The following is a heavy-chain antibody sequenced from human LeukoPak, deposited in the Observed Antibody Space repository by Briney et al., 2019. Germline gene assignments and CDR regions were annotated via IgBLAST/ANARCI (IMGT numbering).Heavy chain of an antibody. J-gene: IGHJ4*02. CDR3: ARGIAVAGTYRFDY. V-gene: IGHV1-2*02. CDR2: INPNSGGT. Sequence: GASVKVSCKASGYTFTGYYMHWVRQAPGPGLEWMGWINPNSGGTNYAQKFQGRVTMTRDTSISTAYMELSRLRSDDTAVYYCARGIAVAGTYRFDYWGQGTLVTVSS. D-gene: IGHD6-19*01. CDR1: GYTFTGYY.